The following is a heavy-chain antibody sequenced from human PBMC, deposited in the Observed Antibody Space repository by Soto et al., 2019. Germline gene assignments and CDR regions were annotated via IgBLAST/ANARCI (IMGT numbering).Heavy chain of an antibody. CDR3: ARVNNFWSGYSRPYSYYGMDV. Sequence: SETLSLTCTVSGGSISSYYWSWIRQPPGKGLEWIGYIYYSGSTNYNPSLKSRVTISVDTSKNQFSLKLSSVTAADTAVYYCARVNNFWSGYSRPYSYYGMDVWGQGTTVTVSS. CDR2: IYYSGST. J-gene: IGHJ6*02. V-gene: IGHV4-59*01. D-gene: IGHD3-3*01. CDR1: GGSISSYY.